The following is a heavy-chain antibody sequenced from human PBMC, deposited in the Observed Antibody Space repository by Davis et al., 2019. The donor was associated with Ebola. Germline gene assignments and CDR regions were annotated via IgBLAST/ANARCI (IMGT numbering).Heavy chain of an antibody. J-gene: IGHJ4*02. Sequence: GESLKISCAASGFTFSSYSMNWVRQAPGKGLEWVSYISSSSSTIYYADSVRGRLTISRDNAKNSLFLQVNSLRAEDTAVYYCARDDQAVPATHWGQGILVTVSS. CDR1: GFTFSSYS. V-gene: IGHV3-48*04. CDR2: ISSSSSTI. D-gene: IGHD6-19*01. CDR3: ARDDQAVPATH.